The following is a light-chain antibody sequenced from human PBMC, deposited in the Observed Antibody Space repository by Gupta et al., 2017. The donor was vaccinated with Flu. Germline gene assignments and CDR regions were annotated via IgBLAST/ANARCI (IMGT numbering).Light chain of an antibody. CDR1: SSDVGYYNL. Sequence: QSALTQPPSVSGSPGQSVTISCTGTSSDVGYYNLVSWYQQHPGKAPKLMIYDVSKRPAGVPGRFSGSKSGNTASLTISGLQAEDEADYFCSSYAGGDTYVFGTETKVTVL. J-gene: IGLJ1*01. CDR2: DVS. CDR3: SSYAGGDTYV. V-gene: IGLV2-11*01.